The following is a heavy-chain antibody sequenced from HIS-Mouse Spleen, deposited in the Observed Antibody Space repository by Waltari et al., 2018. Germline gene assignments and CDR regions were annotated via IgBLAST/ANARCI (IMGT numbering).Heavy chain of an antibody. V-gene: IGHV4-34*01. CDR3: ARGRGYSYGGLFDY. CDR1: GGSFSGYY. J-gene: IGHJ4*02. CDR2: INHSGST. Sequence: QVQLQQWGAGLLKPSETLSLTCAVYGGSFSGYYWSWIRQPPGKGLECIGEINHSGSTNYNPSLKSRVTISVDTSKNQFSLKLSSVTAADTAVYYCARGRGYSYGGLFDYWGQGTLVTVSS. D-gene: IGHD5-18*01.